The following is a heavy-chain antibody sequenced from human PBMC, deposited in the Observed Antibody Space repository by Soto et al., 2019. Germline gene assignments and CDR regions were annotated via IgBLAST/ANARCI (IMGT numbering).Heavy chain of an antibody. CDR2: INHSGST. CDR1: GGSFSGYY. CDR3: ARGRGRPKPPLPSYYGMDA. Sequence: QVQLQQWGAGLLKSSETLSLTCAVYGGSFSGYYWSWIRQPPGKGLEWIGEINHSGSTNYNPSLKSRITISVDPSKNQFALKQSSVTAADTAVYYCARGRGRPKPPLPSYYGMDAWGQGTTVTVSS. J-gene: IGHJ6*02. V-gene: IGHV4-34*01. D-gene: IGHD3-10*01.